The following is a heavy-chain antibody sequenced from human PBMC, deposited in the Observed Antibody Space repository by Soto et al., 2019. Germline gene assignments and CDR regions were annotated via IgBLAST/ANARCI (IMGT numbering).Heavy chain of an antibody. CDR3: AREDVDY. CDR2: MNPSSGTT. Sequence: QVQLVQSGAEVKKPGASVKVSCKASGYTFTSYDINWVRQATGQGLEWLGWMNPSSGTTGYAQKFQGRVTTTRDTSTTTAYMELSSLRFEDTGVYYCAREDVDYWGQGTLITVSS. J-gene: IGHJ4*02. V-gene: IGHV1-8*01. CDR1: GYTFTSYD.